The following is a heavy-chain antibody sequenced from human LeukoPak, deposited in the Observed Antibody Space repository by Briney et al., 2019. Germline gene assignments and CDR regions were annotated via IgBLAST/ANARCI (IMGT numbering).Heavy chain of an antibody. J-gene: IGHJ6*02. CDR3: ARGYGDYGMDV. D-gene: IGHD5-12*01. CDR2: IIPILGIA. V-gene: IGHV1-69*02. CDR1: GGTFSSYT. Sequence: ASVKVSCKVSGGTFSSYTISWVRQAPGHGREWMGRIIPILGIANYAQKFQGRVTITADKSTSTAYMELSSLRSEDTAVYYCARGYGDYGMDVWGQGTTVTVSS.